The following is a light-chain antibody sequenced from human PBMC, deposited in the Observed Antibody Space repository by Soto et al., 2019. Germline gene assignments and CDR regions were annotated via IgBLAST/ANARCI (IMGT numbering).Light chain of an antibody. CDR3: QQYDTYSWT. J-gene: IGKJ1*01. CDR1: QNINNW. V-gene: IGKV1-5*03. CDR2: KAS. Sequence: DIQMTQSPSTLSASVGDRVTITCRASQNINNWLAWYQQKPGKPPKLLNRKASTLGGGVPSRFSGSGSGPEFTLTSSSLQPDDFANYYCQQYDTYSWTFGQGTKIEIK.